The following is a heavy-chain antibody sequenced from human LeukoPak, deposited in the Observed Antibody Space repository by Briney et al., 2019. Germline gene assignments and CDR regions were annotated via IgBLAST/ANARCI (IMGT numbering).Heavy chain of an antibody. D-gene: IGHD4/OR15-4a*01. CDR1: GGSFSGYY. J-gene: IGHJ6*03. V-gene: IGHV4-34*01. Sequence: SETLSLTCAVYGGSFSGYYWSWIRQPPGKGLEWIGEINHSGSTNYNPSLKSRVTISVDTSKNQFSLKLSSVTAADTAVYYCARAVWWRNYYYYYMDVWGKGTTVTVSS. CDR3: ARAVWWRNYYYYYMDV. CDR2: INHSGST.